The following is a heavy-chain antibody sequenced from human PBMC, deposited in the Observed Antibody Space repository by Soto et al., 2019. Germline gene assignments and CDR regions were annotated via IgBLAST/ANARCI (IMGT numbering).Heavy chain of an antibody. V-gene: IGHV1-18*01. CDR3: ARIRGWGAEYSGSYWGFDY. Sequence: ASVKVSCKASGYTFTSYGISWVRQAPGQGLEWMGWISAYNGNTNYAQKLQGRVTMTTDTSTSTAYMELRSLRSDDTAVYYCARIRGWGAEYSGSYWGFDYWGQGTLVTVSS. D-gene: IGHD1-26*01. CDR1: GYTFTSYG. J-gene: IGHJ4*02. CDR2: ISAYNGNT.